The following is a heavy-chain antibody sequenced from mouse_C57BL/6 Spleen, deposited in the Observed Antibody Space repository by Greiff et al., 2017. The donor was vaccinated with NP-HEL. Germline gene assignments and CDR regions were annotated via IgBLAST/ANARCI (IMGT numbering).Heavy chain of an antibody. CDR2: IYPGSGST. CDR3: ARDSSGYNYYAMDD. J-gene: IGHJ4*01. D-gene: IGHD3-2*02. CDR1: GYTFTSYW. V-gene: IGHV1-55*01. Sequence: QVQLQQPGAELVKPGASVKMSCKASGYTFTSYWITWVKQRPGQGLEWIGDIYPGSGSTNYNEKFKSKATLTVDTSSSTAYMQLSSLTSEDSAVYYCARDSSGYNYYAMDDWGQGTSVTVSS.